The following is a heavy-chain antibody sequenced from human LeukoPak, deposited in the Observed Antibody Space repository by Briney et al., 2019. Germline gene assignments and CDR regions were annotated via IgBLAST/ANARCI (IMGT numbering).Heavy chain of an antibody. CDR2: IYYSGST. CDR1: GGSISSYY. CDR3: ARVVLWFGESAGNWFDP. J-gene: IGHJ5*02. D-gene: IGHD3-10*01. Sequence: PSETLSLTCTVSGGSISSYYWSWIRQPPGKGLEWIGYIYYSGSTNYNPSLKSRVTISVDTSKNQFSLKLSSVTAADTAVYYCARVVLWFGESAGNWFDPWGQGTLVTVSS. V-gene: IGHV4-59*01.